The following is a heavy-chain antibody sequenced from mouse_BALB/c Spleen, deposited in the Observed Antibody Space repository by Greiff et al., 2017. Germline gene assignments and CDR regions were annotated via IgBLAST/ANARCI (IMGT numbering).Heavy chain of an antibody. V-gene: IGHV5-6-4*01. CDR2: ISSGGSYT. J-gene: IGHJ2*01. CDR3: ARGGTVVDY. CDR1: GFTFSSYT. D-gene: IGHD1-1*01. Sequence: EVKLVESGGGLVKPGGSLKLSCAASGFTFSSYTMSWVRQTPEKRLEWVATISSGGSYTYYPDSVKGRFTISRDNAKNTLYLQMSSLRSEDTAMYYCARGGTVVDYWGLGTTLTVSS.